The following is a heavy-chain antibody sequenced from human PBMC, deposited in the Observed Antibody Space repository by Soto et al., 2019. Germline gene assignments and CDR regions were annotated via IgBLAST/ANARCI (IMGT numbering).Heavy chain of an antibody. J-gene: IGHJ4*02. CDR3: AKLVYDFWSGYYPRPDY. CDR1: GFTFSSYA. CDR2: ISVSGGST. D-gene: IGHD3-3*01. Sequence: PGGSLRLSCAASGFTFSSYAMSWVRQAPGKGLEWVSAISVSGGSTYYADSVKGRFTISRDNSKNTLYLQMNSLRAEDTAVYYCAKLVYDFWSGYYPRPDYWGQGTLVTVSS. V-gene: IGHV3-23*01.